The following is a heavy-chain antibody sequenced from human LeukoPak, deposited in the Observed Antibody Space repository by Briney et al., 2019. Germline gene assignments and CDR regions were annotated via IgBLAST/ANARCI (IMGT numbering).Heavy chain of an antibody. J-gene: IGHJ3*02. D-gene: IGHD3-10*01. CDR2: IKQDGGEE. CDR3: ARLNYYANKGPNAFDI. Sequence: GGSLRLSCAASGFTFSTYWMTWVRQAPGKGLEWVANIKQDGGEEYYVDSVKGRFTISRDNARNSLYLQMNSLRTEDTAVYFCARLNYYANKGPNAFDIWGQGTTVTVSS. CDR1: GFTFSTYW. V-gene: IGHV3-7*01.